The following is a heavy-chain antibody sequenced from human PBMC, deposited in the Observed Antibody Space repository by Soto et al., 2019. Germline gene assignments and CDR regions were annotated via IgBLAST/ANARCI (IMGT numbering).Heavy chain of an antibody. CDR2: IYWDDDK. Sequence: QITLKESGPPLVKPTQTLTLTCTFSGFSLSTSGVGVGWIRQPPGKALEWLALIYWDDDKRYSPSLKSRLTITKDTSKNQVVLTMTNMDPVDTATYYCAHRQAEDSSSWHFDYWGQGTLVTVSS. V-gene: IGHV2-5*02. J-gene: IGHJ4*02. CDR1: GFSLSTSGVG. CDR3: AHRQAEDSSSWHFDY. D-gene: IGHD6-13*01.